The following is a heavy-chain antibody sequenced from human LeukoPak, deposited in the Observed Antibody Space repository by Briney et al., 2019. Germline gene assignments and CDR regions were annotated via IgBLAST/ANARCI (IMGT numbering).Heavy chain of an antibody. J-gene: IGHJ6*03. CDR3: ARGMTGSHRVWVYNYFYYMDV. D-gene: IGHD1-20*01. V-gene: IGHV4-61*02. CDR1: GASTSSAGYY. Sequence: SETLSLTCTVSGASTSSAGYYWTWIRQPAGKGLQWIGRIYTSGSTDYDPSLKSRVTISIDTSNNQFSLNLRSVTAADTAVYYCARGMTGSHRVWVYNYFYYMDVWGKGTTVTVSS. CDR2: IYTSGST.